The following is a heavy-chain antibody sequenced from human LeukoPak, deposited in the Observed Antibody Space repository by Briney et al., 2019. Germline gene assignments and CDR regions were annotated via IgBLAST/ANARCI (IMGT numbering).Heavy chain of an antibody. CDR3: ARSTSIAVAGTWSDC. D-gene: IGHD6-19*01. V-gene: IGHV1-18*01. J-gene: IGHJ4*02. Sequence: GASVKVSCKASGYTFTSHSISWVRQAPGQGLEWMGWISAYNGITNYAQNLQGRVTMTTDTSTSTAYLELRSLRSDDTAVYYCARSTSIAVAGTWSDCWGQGTLVTVSS. CDR2: ISAYNGIT. CDR1: GYTFTSHS.